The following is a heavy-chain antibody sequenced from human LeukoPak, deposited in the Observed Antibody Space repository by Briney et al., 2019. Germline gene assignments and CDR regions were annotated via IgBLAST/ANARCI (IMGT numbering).Heavy chain of an antibody. V-gene: IGHV1-2*02. CDR3: ARVRYYGSGSYYVPDY. Sequence: ASVKVSCKASGYTFTGYYMHWVRQAPGQGLEWMGWINPNSGGTNYAQKFQGRVTMTRDTSISTAHMELSRLRSDDTAVYYCARVRYYGSGSYYVPDYWGQGTLVTVSS. J-gene: IGHJ4*02. CDR2: INPNSGGT. D-gene: IGHD3-10*01. CDR1: GYTFTGYY.